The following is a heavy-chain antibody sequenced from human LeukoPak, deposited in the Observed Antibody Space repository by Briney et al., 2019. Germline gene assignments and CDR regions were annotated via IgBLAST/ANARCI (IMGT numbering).Heavy chain of an antibody. Sequence: SETLSLTCTVSGGSISSSSYYWGWIRQPPGKGLEWIGSIYYSGSTYYIPSLKSRVTISVDTSKNQFSLKLSSVTAADTAVYYCARDRLDYDSSGYYQSWFDPWGQGTLVTVSS. CDR1: GGSISSSSYY. V-gene: IGHV4-39*07. CDR2: IYYSGST. CDR3: ARDRLDYDSSGYYQSWFDP. D-gene: IGHD3-22*01. J-gene: IGHJ5*02.